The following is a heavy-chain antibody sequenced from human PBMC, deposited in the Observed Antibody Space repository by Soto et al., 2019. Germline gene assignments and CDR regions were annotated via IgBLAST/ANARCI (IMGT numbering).Heavy chain of an antibody. V-gene: IGHV4-30-4*01. CDR1: GGSIKIGDHY. CDR2: IYYRGST. D-gene: IGHD2-15*01. J-gene: IGHJ6*02. Sequence: SETLSLTCIVSGGSIKIGDHYWSWIRQPPGKALAWIGYIYYRGSTYYNPSLKSRVIISVDTSKNQFSLNLTSLTAADAAVYFCDRDLVACAFDELCNYYGIDVWGQGTKVTVSS. CDR3: DRDLVACAFDELCNYYGIDV.